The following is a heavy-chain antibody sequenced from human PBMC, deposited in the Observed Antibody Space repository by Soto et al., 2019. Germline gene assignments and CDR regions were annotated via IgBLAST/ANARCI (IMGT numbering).Heavy chain of an antibody. J-gene: IGHJ4*02. Sequence: EVQLVESGGGLVQPGGSLRLSCAASGFTFSTYWMNWVRQAPGKGLEWVANIKGDGSEKYYVDSVKGRFTISRDNAKKSLYLHMDTLRDEDTAVYYCARAGYSGSRYWGGDYWGQGTLVTVSS. D-gene: IGHD6-13*01. CDR3: ARAGYSGSRYWGGDY. CDR1: GFTFSTYW. CDR2: IKGDGSEK. V-gene: IGHV3-7*05.